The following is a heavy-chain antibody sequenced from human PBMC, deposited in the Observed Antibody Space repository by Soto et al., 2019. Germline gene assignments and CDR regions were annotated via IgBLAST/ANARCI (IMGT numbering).Heavy chain of an antibody. CDR1: GYTFTTYA. V-gene: IGHV1-3*01. D-gene: IGHD2-2*02. CDR3: ARAVDDCSTTTCYMIDY. Sequence: ASVKVSCKASGYTFTTYAMHWVRQAPGQRLEWMGWINAGNGKTKYSQKFQGRVTITRDTSATTAYMELSSLRSEDTAVYYCARAVDDCSTTTCYMIDYWGQGTLVTVSS. J-gene: IGHJ4*02. CDR2: INAGNGKT.